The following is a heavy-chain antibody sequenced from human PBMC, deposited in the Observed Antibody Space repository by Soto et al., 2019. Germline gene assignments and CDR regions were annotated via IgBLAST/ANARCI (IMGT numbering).Heavy chain of an antibody. CDR2: ISYDGSNK. Sequence: PGGSLRLSCAASGFSFSSNVMHWVRQAPGKGLEWVALISYDGSNKYYADSVKGRFTISRDNSKNTLYLQMNSLRPEDTAVYYCAKGFSYGERYYFDYWGQGTLVTVSS. CDR1: GFSFSSNV. CDR3: AKGFSYGERYYFDY. V-gene: IGHV3-30*18. D-gene: IGHD4-17*01. J-gene: IGHJ4*02.